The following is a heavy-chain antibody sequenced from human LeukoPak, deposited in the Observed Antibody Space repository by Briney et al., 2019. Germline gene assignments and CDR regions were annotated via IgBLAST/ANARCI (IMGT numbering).Heavy chain of an antibody. J-gene: IGHJ5*02. Sequence: PSETLSLTCTVSGGSISSSSYYWGWIRQPPGKGLEWIGSIYYSGSTYYNPSLKSRVTISVDTSKDQFPLKLSSVTAADTAVYYCARHCKDDIAMAGTGWRWFDPWGQGTLVTVSS. CDR3: ARHCKDDIAMAGTGWRWFDP. V-gene: IGHV4-39*01. CDR2: IYYSGST. CDR1: GGSISSSSYY. D-gene: IGHD6-19*01.